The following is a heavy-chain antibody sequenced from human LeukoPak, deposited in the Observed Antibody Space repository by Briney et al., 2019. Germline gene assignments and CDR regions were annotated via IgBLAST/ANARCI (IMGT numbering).Heavy chain of an antibody. J-gene: IGHJ6*04. Sequence: KPSETLSLTCTVSGGSISSYYWSWIRQPPGKGLEWIGYIYYSESTNYNPSLKSRVTISVDTSKNQFFLKLSSVTAADTAVYYCARSAAAGTNWYYGMDVWGKGTTVTVSS. CDR3: ARSAAAGTNWYYGMDV. CDR2: IYYSEST. D-gene: IGHD6-13*01. V-gene: IGHV4-59*01. CDR1: GGSISSYY.